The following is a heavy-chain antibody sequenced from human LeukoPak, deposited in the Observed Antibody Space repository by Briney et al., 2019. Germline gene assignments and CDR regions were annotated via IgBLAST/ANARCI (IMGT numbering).Heavy chain of an antibody. V-gene: IGHV5-51*01. D-gene: IGHD6-13*01. J-gene: IGHJ4*02. CDR2: IYPGDSDT. CDR1: GYSFTSYW. Sequence: ESLKISCKGSGYSFTSYWIGWVRQMPGSRLEWMGIIYPGDSDTRYSPSFQGMVTISVDKSISTAYLQWRSLKASDTAMYYCARYSSSWYYFDYWGQGTLVTVSS. CDR3: ARYSSSWYYFDY.